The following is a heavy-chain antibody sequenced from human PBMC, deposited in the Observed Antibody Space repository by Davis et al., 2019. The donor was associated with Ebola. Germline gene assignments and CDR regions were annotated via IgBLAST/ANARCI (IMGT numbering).Heavy chain of an antibody. CDR1: GFTFSSYW. Sequence: GESLKISCAASGFTFSSYWMHWVRQAPGKGLEWVSAISGSGGSTYYADSVKGRFTISRDNSKNTLYLQMNSLRAEDTAVYYCARQYMPNGVCYTGYCYYYYGMDVWGQGTTVTVSS. V-gene: IGHV3-23*01. CDR2: ISGSGGST. D-gene: IGHD2-8*01. CDR3: ARQYMPNGVCYTGYCYYYYGMDV. J-gene: IGHJ6*02.